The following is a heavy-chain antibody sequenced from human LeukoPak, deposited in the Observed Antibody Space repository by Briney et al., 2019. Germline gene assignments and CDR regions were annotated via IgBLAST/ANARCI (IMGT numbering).Heavy chain of an antibody. CDR2: IIPIFGTA. J-gene: IGHJ2*01. CDR3: ALYYDSSGYPRVDWYFDL. V-gene: IGHV1-69*05. CDR1: GGTFSSYA. Sequence: SVKVSCKASGGTFSSYAISWVRQAPGQGLEWMGGIIPIFGTANYAQKFQGRVTITTDESTSTAYMELSSLRSEDTAVYYCALYYDSSGYPRVDWYFDLWGRGTLVTVSS. D-gene: IGHD3-22*01.